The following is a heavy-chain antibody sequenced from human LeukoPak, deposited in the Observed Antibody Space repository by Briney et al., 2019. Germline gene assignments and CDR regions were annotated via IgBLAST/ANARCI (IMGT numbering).Heavy chain of an antibody. CDR1: GGSFSGYY. J-gene: IGHJ6*04. D-gene: IGHD3-10*01. V-gene: IGHV4-34*01. CDR2: INHSGST. CDR3: YGSGSFYYNYGMDV. Sequence: PTETLSLTCAVYGGSFSGYYWSSIRQPPGRGLERIGEINHSGSTHYNPSLKSRVTISVDTSKNQFSLKLSSVTAADTAEYYCYGSGSFYYNYGMDVLGKGTTVTVSS.